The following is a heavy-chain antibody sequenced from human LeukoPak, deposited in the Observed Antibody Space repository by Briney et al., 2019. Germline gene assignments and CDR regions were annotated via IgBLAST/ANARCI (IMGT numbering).Heavy chain of an antibody. Sequence: GGSLRLSCVASGLTVSNKYMSWVRQAPGKGLEWVSVLYNAGSTYYADSVKGRFTISRDNSKNTLYLQMYSLRAEDTAVYYCARCPHSSSWSYYFDYWGQGTLVTVSS. CDR3: ARCPHSSSWSYYFDY. J-gene: IGHJ4*02. D-gene: IGHD6-13*01. CDR2: LYNAGST. CDR1: GLTVSNKY. V-gene: IGHV3-53*01.